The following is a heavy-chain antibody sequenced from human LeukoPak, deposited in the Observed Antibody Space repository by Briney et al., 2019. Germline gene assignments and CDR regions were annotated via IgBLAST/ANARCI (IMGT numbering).Heavy chain of an antibody. CDR3: ARSGRYCSGGNCYSGAFDI. Sequence: QTGGSLRLSCSASGFSLSDYGMSWVRQAPGKGLEWVSYITMNSVRFYADSVKGRFTISRDNAKNSLYLQMNSLRAEDTALYHCARSGRYCSGGNCYSGAFDIWGQGTMVTVSS. J-gene: IGHJ3*02. CDR2: ITMNSVR. D-gene: IGHD2-15*01. V-gene: IGHV3-48*04. CDR1: GFSLSDYG.